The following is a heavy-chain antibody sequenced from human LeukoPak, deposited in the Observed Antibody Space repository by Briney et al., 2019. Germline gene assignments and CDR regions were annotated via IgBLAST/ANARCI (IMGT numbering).Heavy chain of an antibody. CDR3: AKGVGDFDY. CDR2: ISSSSSSI. J-gene: IGHJ4*02. V-gene: IGHV3-48*01. Sequence: PGGSLRLSCAAPGFTFGYFTMNWVRQAPGKGLEWVSYISSSSSSIYYADSVKGRFTISRDNAKRSLYLQMNNLRAEDTAVYYCAKGVGDFDYWGQGTLVTVSS. CDR1: GFTFGYFT. D-gene: IGHD2-15*01.